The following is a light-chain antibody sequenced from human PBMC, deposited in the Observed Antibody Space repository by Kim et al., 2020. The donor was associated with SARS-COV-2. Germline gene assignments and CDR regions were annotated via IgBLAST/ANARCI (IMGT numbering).Light chain of an antibody. V-gene: IGKV3-15*01. CDR2: GAS. CDR3: QQYNGGI. J-gene: IGKJ2*01. CDR1: QSVSSK. Sequence: EIVMTQSPATLSVSPGERATLSCRASQSVSSKLAWYQQKPGQAPRLLIYGASTRATGIPARFSGSGSGTEFTLTISSLQSEDFAVYYCQQYNGGIFGQGTKLEI.